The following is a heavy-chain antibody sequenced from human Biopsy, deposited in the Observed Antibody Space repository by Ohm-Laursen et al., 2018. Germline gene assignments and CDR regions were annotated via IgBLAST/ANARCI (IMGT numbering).Heavy chain of an antibody. V-gene: IGHV3-48*01. Sequence: SLRLSCAASGFTFINFNMNWFRQAPGGGLDWVSYISSSSESIYYADSVRGRFTVSRDNAQNSMYLQMNSLRADDTAVYYCATDDYSGDSAYWGQGTLVTVSS. D-gene: IGHD4-23*01. CDR2: ISSSSESI. CDR1: GFTFINFN. J-gene: IGHJ4*02. CDR3: ATDDYSGDSAY.